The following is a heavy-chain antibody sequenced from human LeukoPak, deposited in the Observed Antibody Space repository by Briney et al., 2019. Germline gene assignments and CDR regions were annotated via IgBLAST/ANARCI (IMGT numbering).Heavy chain of an antibody. V-gene: IGHV3-11*01. Sequence: GGSLRLSCSASGFTFSDYYMTWIRQAPGKGLEWVSYISSSGSTKYYADSVKGRFTISRDNAKNSLYLQMNSLRAEDTAVYYCARVQYPNAFDIWGQGTMVTVSS. D-gene: IGHD2-2*02. CDR1: GFTFSDYY. CDR2: ISSSGSTK. CDR3: ARVQYPNAFDI. J-gene: IGHJ3*02.